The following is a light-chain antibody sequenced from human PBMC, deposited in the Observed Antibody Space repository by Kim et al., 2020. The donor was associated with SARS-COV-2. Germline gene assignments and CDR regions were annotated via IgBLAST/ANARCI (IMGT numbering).Light chain of an antibody. CDR2: EVS. V-gene: IGLV2-8*01. Sequence: GQSVTISCTGTSSDVGGYNYVSWYQQHPGKAPKRLIYEVSTRPSGVPDRFSGSRSGNTASLTVSGLQAEDEADYYCSSYAGSNSVVFGGGTQLTVL. CDR1: SSDVGGYNY. J-gene: IGLJ2*01. CDR3: SSYAGSNSVV.